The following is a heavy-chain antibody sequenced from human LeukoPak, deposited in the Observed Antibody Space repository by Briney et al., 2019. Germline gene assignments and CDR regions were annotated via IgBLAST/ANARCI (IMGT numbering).Heavy chain of an antibody. CDR3: ASRGGESHFHT. CDR2: IYPSDSDT. V-gene: IGHV5-51*01. CDR1: GYSFTTYW. J-gene: IGHJ1*01. D-gene: IGHD7-27*01. Sequence: GEPLKISCKGSGYSFTTYWIGWVRPKPGKGLEWRGIIYPSDSDTRYSQSFQAQVTISADKSISTAYLPWTSLNASHTAMHYWASRGGESHFHTWGKGTLVTVSS.